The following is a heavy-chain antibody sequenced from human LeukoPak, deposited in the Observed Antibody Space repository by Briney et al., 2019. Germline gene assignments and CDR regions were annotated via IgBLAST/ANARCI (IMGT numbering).Heavy chain of an antibody. J-gene: IGHJ4*02. CDR1: GFTFGDYA. D-gene: IGHD2-2*01. Sequence: GGSLRLSCTASGFTFGDYAMSWVRQAPGRGLEWVGFIRSKAYGGTTEYAASVKGRFTISRDDSKSIAYLQMNSLKTEDTAVYYRTLSTSFDYWGQGTLVTVSS. CDR2: IRSKAYGGTT. CDR3: TLSTSFDY. V-gene: IGHV3-49*04.